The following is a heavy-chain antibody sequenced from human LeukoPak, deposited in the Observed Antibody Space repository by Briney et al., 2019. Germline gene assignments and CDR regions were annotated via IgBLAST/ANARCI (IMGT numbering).Heavy chain of an antibody. CDR1: GGSISSYY. J-gene: IGHJ5*02. CDR3: ARASFSSGDYGDWFDP. V-gene: IGHV4-59*12. CDR2: IYYSGST. Sequence: SETLSLTCTVSGGSISSYYWSWIRQPPGKGLEWIGYIYYSGSTNYNPSLKSRVTISVDTSKNQFSLKLSSVTAADTAVYYCARASFSSGDYGDWFDPWGQGTLVTVSS. D-gene: IGHD4-17*01.